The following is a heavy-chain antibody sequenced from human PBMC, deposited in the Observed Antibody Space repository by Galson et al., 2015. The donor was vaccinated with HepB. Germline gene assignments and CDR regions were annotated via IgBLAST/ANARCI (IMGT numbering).Heavy chain of an antibody. D-gene: IGHD2-2*01. Sequence: SCKASGYTFTNYGISWVRQAPGQGLEWMGWISTYNGNTNSPQKLQGRVTMTTDTSTSTAYMELRSLRSDDTAIYYCAKHYCSGASCYPLFYYYALDVWGQGTTVTVSS. CDR1: GYTFTNYG. V-gene: IGHV1-18*01. CDR3: AKHYCSGASCYPLFYYYALDV. J-gene: IGHJ6*02. CDR2: ISTYNGNT.